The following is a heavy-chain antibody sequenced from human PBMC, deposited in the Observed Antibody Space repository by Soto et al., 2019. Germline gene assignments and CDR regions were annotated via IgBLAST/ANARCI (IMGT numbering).Heavy chain of an antibody. V-gene: IGHV4-39*01. Sequence: SDTLSLTCPVSGPSILSSSYWGWIRQPPGKGLEWIGSIYSIGSTYYNPSLKSRVTISVDTSKNQFSLKLSSVTAADTAVYYCRRSSRYSTDVWGQGTTVS. CDR1: GPSILSSSY. CDR3: RRSSRYSTDV. J-gene: IGHJ6*02. CDR2: IYSIGST. D-gene: IGHD6-13*01.